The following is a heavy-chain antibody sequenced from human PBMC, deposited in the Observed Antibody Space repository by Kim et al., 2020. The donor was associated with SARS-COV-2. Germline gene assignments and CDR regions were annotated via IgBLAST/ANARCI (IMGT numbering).Heavy chain of an antibody. J-gene: IGHJ4*02. CDR3: ARTYYYGSGSYVY. CDR1: GFTFSSCW. CDR2: INSDGSTT. V-gene: IGHV3-74*01. Sequence: GGSLRLSCAASGFTFSSCWMHWVRQAPGKGLVWVSRINSDGSTTSYADSVKGRVTISRDNAKNTLFLQMNSLRAEDTAVYYCARTYYYGSGSYVYWGQGTLVTVSS. D-gene: IGHD3-10*01.